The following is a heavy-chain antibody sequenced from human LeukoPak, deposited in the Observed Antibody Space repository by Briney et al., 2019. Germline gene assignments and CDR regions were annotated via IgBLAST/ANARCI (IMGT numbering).Heavy chain of an antibody. D-gene: IGHD3-22*01. Sequence: GGSLRLSCAASGFSFSNYSMNWVCQAPGKGLGWVSYISSSSSTIYYADSVKGRFTISRDNAKNSLYLQMNSLRDEDTAVFYCAREGAYYGRNFDYWGQGTLVTVSS. V-gene: IGHV3-48*02. CDR3: AREGAYYGRNFDY. J-gene: IGHJ4*02. CDR2: ISSSSSTI. CDR1: GFSFSNYS.